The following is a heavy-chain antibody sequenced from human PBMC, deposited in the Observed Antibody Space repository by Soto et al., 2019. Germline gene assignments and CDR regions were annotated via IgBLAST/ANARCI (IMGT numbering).Heavy chain of an antibody. Sequence: EVQLLESGGGLVQPGGSLRLSCAASGFTFSSYAMSWVRQAPGKGLEWVSAISGSGGSTYYADSVKGRFTISRDNSKNTLYLQMNSLRAEDTAVYYCAKGSNDDLTPKSYYYYYMDVWGKGTTVTVSS. CDR1: GFTFSSYA. CDR3: AKGSNDDLTPKSYYYYYMDV. J-gene: IGHJ6*03. V-gene: IGHV3-23*01. CDR2: ISGSGGST. D-gene: IGHD4-4*01.